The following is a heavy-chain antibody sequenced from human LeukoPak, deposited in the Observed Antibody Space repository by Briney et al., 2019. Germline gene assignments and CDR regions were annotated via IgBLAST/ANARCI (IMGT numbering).Heavy chain of an antibody. Sequence: GGSLRLSCAASGFTFSSYSMNWVRQAPGKGLEWVSSISSSSSYIYYADSVKGRFTISRDNAENSLYLQMNSLRAEDTAVYYCARAGHNSSGWYLDYWGQGTLVTVSS. CDR2: ISSSSSYI. D-gene: IGHD6-19*01. CDR1: GFTFSSYS. J-gene: IGHJ4*02. V-gene: IGHV3-21*01. CDR3: ARAGHNSSGWYLDY.